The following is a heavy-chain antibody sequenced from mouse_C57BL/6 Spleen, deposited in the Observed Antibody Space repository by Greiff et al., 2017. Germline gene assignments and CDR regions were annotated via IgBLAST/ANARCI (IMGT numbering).Heavy chain of an antibody. CDR1: GFTFSSYG. J-gene: IGHJ4*01. V-gene: IGHV5-6*01. CDR3: ARQHYYGSSYDAMDY. CDR2: ISSGGSYT. Sequence: VQLQESGGDLVKPGGSLKLSCAASGFTFSSYGMSWVRQTPDKRLEWVATISSGGSYTYYPDSVKGRFTISRDNAKNTLYLQMSSLKSEDTAMYYCARQHYYGSSYDAMDYWGQGTSVTVSS. D-gene: IGHD1-1*01.